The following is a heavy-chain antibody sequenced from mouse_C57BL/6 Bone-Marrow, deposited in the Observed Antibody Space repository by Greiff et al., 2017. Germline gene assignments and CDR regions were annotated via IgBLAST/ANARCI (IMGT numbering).Heavy chain of an antibody. J-gene: IGHJ3*01. V-gene: IGHV1-59*01. Sequence: QVHVKQSGAELVRPGTSVKLSCKASGYTFTSYWMHWVKQRPGQGLEWIGVIDPSDSYTNYNQKFKGKATLTVDTSSSTAYMQLSSLTSEDSAVYYCARHDGSRPAWFAYWGQGTLVTVSA. CDR1: GYTFTSYW. CDR3: ARHDGSRPAWFAY. CDR2: IDPSDSYT. D-gene: IGHD1-1*01.